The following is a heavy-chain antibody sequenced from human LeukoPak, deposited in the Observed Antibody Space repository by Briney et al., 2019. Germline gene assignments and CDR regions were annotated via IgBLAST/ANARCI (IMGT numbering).Heavy chain of an antibody. CDR3: AREYCSGGRCQYYFDY. CDR1: GFTFSSYA. J-gene: IGHJ4*02. Sequence: GGSLRLSCAASGFTFSSYAMHWVRQAPGKGLEYVSGISSDGGSPFHVNSVKGRFTISRDNSKDTLYLQMGSLRAEDMAVYYCAREYCSGGRCQYYFDYWGQGTLATVSS. V-gene: IGHV3-64*01. CDR2: ISSDGGSP. D-gene: IGHD2-15*01.